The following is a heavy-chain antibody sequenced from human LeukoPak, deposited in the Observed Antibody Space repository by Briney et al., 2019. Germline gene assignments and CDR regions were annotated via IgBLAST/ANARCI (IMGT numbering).Heavy chain of an antibody. CDR2: IYSGGET. D-gene: IGHD3-10*02. J-gene: IGHJ3*02. CDR3: TRLNMWSDAFDI. V-gene: IGHV3-53*01. Sequence: GGSLRLSCAASGFTVSSRYMSWVRQAPGKGLGWVSVIYSGGETYYVDSVKGRFTISRDNSKNTLDLQMNSLRAADTAVYYCTRLNMWSDAFDIWGQGTMVTVSS. CDR1: GFTVSSRY.